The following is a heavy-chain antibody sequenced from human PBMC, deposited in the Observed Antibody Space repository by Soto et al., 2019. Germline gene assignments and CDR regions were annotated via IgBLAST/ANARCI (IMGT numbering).Heavy chain of an antibody. J-gene: IGHJ6*04. CDR2: IYYSGST. CDR1: GGSISRYY. Sequence: SETLSVTCTVSGGSISRYYWSWIRQPPGKGLEWIGYIYYSGSTNYNPSLKSRVTISVDTSRNQFSLKLSSVTAADTAVYYCARANRARQMDVWGKGTTVTVSS. V-gene: IGHV4-59*01. CDR3: ARANRARQMDV. D-gene: IGHD7-27*01.